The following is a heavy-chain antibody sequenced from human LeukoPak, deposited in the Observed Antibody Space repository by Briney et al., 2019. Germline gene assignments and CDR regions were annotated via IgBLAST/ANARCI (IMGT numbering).Heavy chain of an antibody. D-gene: IGHD1-26*01. Sequence: SETLSLTCTVSGGSISSYYWSWIRQPPGKGLEWIGYIYYSGSTNYNPSLKSRVTMSVDTSKNQFSLKLNSVTAADTAVYYCARSSGSFTSFDYWGQGTLVTVSS. CDR1: GGSISSYY. CDR2: IYYSGST. J-gene: IGHJ4*02. CDR3: ARSSGSFTSFDY. V-gene: IGHV4-59*12.